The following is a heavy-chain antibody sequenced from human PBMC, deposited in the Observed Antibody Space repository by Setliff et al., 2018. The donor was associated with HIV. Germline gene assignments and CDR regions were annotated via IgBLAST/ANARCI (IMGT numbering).Heavy chain of an antibody. CDR3: AREVLRGCYDAFGL. J-gene: IGHJ3*01. D-gene: IGHD2-15*01. V-gene: IGHV3-21*01. CDR1: GFLFNRYS. CDR2: ISNSSRYY. Sequence: PGGSLRLSCSASGFLFNRYSLNWVRQAPGRGPEWVASISNSSRYYWVKARYGDSVRGRFTISGDYAKNAVYLQMDSLRVEDSAVYYGAREVLRGCYDAFGLWGRGTVVTVSS.